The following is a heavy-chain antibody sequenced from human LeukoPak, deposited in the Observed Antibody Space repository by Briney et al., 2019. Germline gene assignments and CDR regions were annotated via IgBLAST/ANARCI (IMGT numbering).Heavy chain of an antibody. J-gene: IGHJ4*02. CDR3: ARETPRRGETRDGYR. D-gene: IGHD5-24*01. V-gene: IGHV3-7*01. CDR2: IKEDGSET. CDR1: GFTFKKYW. Sequence: GGSLRLSCAASGFTFKKYWMNWVRQVPGKGLECLANIKEDGSETYYADSVKGRFTISRDNPKNLLFLQINSLRVENTAVYYCARETPRRGETRDGYRWGQGTLVTVSS.